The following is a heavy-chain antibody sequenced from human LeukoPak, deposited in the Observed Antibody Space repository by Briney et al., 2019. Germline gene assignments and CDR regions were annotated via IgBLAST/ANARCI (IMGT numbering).Heavy chain of an antibody. D-gene: IGHD2-21*01. Sequence: GGSLRLSCAASGVTFSSYSMHWVRQAPGKGLEYVSVISSDGDNTYYADSVKGRFTISRDNSKNTLYLQMGSLRAEDTAVYYCVRAALEYCGGDCLDYWGQGTLVTVPS. CDR2: ISSDGDNT. J-gene: IGHJ4*02. V-gene: IGHV3-64*02. CDR3: VRAALEYCGGDCLDY. CDR1: GVTFSSYS.